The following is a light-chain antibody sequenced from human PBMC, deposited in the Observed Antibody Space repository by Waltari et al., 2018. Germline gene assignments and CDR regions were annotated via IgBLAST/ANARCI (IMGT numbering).Light chain of an antibody. CDR1: QSLIHRPDNTNF. J-gene: IGKJ4*01. CDR2: GAY. V-gene: IGKV4-1*01. CDR3: QQYHTTPLT. Sequence: DIVMTQSPDSLAVSLGERATISCNSSQSLIHRPDNTNFLAWYLQKPGQPPKLIIYGAYTRASGVPDRFSGSASGTDFTLTISSLQAEDVAVYYCQQYHTTPLTFGGGTKVEIK.